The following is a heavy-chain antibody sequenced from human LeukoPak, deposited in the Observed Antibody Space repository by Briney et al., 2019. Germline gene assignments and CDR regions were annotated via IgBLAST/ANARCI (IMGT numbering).Heavy chain of an antibody. CDR3: ATGGDTSSARGYYAMDV. Sequence: SETLSLTRTVSGGSISSYYWSWIRQPAGKGLEWIGRIYSSGYTNYNPSLKSRVTMSVDTSKNQFSLKVSSVTAADTAVYYCATGGDTSSARGYYAMDVWGQGTTVTVSS. D-gene: IGHD6-13*01. V-gene: IGHV4-4*07. J-gene: IGHJ6*02. CDR2: IYSSGYT. CDR1: GGSISSYY.